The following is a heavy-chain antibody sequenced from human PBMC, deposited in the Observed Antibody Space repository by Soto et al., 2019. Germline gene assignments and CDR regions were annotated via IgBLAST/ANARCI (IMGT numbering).Heavy chain of an antibody. D-gene: IGHD2-15*01. CDR3: ARVGRQGCLGY. J-gene: IGHJ4*02. Sequence: GASLTVSHNACEYTFTGYYMHWVRQAPGQGLEWMGWINHNSGGTNYAQKFQGRVTMTRDTSISTAYMELSRLRSDDTAVYYCARVGRQGCLGYWGQGTLVTVSS. CDR2: INHNSGGT. V-gene: IGHV1-2*02. CDR1: EYTFTGYY.